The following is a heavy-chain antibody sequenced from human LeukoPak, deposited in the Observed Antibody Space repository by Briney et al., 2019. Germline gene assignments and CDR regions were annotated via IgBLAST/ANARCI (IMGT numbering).Heavy chain of an antibody. V-gene: IGHV1-69*01. CDR2: IIPIFGTA. CDR1: GGTFSSYA. CDR3: ARDKVELLWLEDYYYYYYMDV. Sequence: SVKVSCKASGGTFSSYAISWVRQAPGQGLEWMGGIIPIFGTANYAQKFQGRVTITADESTSTAYMELSSLRSEDTAVYYCARDKVELLWLEDYYYYYYMDVWGKGTTVTVSS. D-gene: IGHD2-2*01. J-gene: IGHJ6*03.